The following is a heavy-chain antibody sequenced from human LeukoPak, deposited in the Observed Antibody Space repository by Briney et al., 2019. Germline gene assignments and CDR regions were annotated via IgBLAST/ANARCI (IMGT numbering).Heavy chain of an antibody. D-gene: IGHD3-9*01. J-gene: IGHJ4*02. Sequence: SETLSLTCTVSGYSISSGYYWGWIRQPPGKGLEWIVSIYHSGSTYYNPSLKSRVTISVDTSKNQFSLKLSSVTAADTAVYYCAREPLGWDILTGYSGYYFDYWGQGTLVTVSS. CDR1: GYSISSGYY. CDR2: IYHSGST. V-gene: IGHV4-38-2*02. CDR3: AREPLGWDILTGYSGYYFDY.